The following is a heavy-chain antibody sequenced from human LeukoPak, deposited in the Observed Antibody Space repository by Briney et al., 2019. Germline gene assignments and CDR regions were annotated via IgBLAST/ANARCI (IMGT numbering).Heavy chain of an antibody. CDR2: MYYSGST. D-gene: IGHD3-22*01. CDR3: PRPYYYDSRIDP. J-gene: IGHJ5*02. CDR1: GGSISSGDYY. Sequence: SETLSLTCTVSGGSISSGDYYWSWIRQPPGKGLEWIAYMYYSGSTYYNPSLKRRVTMSADTSKNQLSLKLSSVTAADTAVYYCPRPYYYDSRIDPWGQGILVTVSS. V-gene: IGHV4-30-4*01.